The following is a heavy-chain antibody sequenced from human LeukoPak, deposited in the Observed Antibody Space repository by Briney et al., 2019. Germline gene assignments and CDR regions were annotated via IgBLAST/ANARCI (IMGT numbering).Heavy chain of an antibody. V-gene: IGHV3-48*04. CDR3: ARKRDRSNWFDP. CDR2: ISSTSSIK. Sequence: GGSLRLSCAASGFAFSTYSMNWVRQAPGRGPEWISFISSTSSIKYYADSVKGRFTISRDNAKNSLYLQMNSLRAEDTAVYYCARKRDRSNWFDPWGQGTLVTVSS. D-gene: IGHD5-24*01. CDR1: GFAFSTYS. J-gene: IGHJ5*02.